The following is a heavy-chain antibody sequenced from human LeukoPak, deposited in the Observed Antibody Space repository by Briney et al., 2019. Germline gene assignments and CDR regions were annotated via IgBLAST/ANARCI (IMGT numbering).Heavy chain of an antibody. CDR1: GFTFSSYA. V-gene: IGHV3-30*07. J-gene: IGHJ6*03. CDR3: ARRQMGYYMDV. Sequence: PGGSLRLSCAASGFTFSSYAMHWVRQAPGKGLEWVAVISYDGSNKYYAGSVKGRFTISRDNSKNTLYLQMNSLRAEDTAVYYCARRQMGYYMDVWGKGTTVTVSS. CDR2: ISYDGSNK. D-gene: IGHD5-24*01.